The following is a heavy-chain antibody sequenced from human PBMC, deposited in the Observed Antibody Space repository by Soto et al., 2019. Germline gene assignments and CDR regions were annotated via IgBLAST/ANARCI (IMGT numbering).Heavy chain of an antibody. V-gene: IGHV4-30-2*01. CDR3: ARTSSIAARPDWFDP. CDR2: IYHSGST. Sequence: TLSLTCAVSGGSISSGGYSWSWIRQPPGKGLEWIGYIYHSGSTYYNPSLKSRVTISVDRSKNQFSLKLSSVTAADTAMYYCARTSSIAARPDWFDPWGQGTLVTVSS. CDR1: GGSISSGGYS. D-gene: IGHD6-6*01. J-gene: IGHJ5*02.